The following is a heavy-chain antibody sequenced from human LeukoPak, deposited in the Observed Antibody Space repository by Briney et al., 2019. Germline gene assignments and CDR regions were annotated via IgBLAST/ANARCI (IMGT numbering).Heavy chain of an antibody. CDR3: ARARPPYCSSTSCYRWFDP. V-gene: IGHV3-23*01. D-gene: IGHD2-2*01. Sequence: GGSLRLSCAASGFTFSDHAMSWVRQAPAKGLEWVSSINGNGGGSYYIDSVKGRFTVSRDNSKNTLYLQMNSLRAEDTAVYYCARARPPYCSSTSCYRWFDPWGQGTLVTVSS. J-gene: IGHJ5*02. CDR2: INGNGGGS. CDR1: GFTFSDHA.